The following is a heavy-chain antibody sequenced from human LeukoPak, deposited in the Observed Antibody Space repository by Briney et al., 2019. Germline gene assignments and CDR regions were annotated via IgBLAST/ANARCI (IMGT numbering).Heavy chain of an antibody. CDR3: VRLALYPGKFSFDF. Sequence: GGSLKISCEASGYTFTTFWIGWVRQMPGKGLEWVGIIFPPDSNTKYSPSFQDLVTISADKSINTAYLQWSSLKASDTAIYYCVRLALYPGKFSFDFWGQGTLVTVSS. V-gene: IGHV5-51*01. CDR2: IFPPDSNT. J-gene: IGHJ4*02. CDR1: GYTFTTFW. D-gene: IGHD2/OR15-2a*01.